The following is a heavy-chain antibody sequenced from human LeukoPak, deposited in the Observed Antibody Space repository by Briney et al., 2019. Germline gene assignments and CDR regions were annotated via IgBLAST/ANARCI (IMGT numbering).Heavy chain of an antibody. CDR2: IIPIFGRA. V-gene: IGHV1-69*13. D-gene: IGHD2-2*01. J-gene: IGHJ4*02. CDR1: GGTFSSLT. Sequence: ASVKVSCKASGGTFSSLTINWVRQAPGQGLEWMGGIIPIFGRANYAQKFQGRVTVTADDSTSTAYMELSSLRSEDTAVYYCADLVYCSSSSCYEPFNQTWGQGTLVTVSP. CDR3: ADLVYCSSSSCYEPFNQT.